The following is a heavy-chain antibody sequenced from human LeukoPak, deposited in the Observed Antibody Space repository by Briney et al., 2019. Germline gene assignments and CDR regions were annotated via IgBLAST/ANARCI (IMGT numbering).Heavy chain of an antibody. CDR3: ARDARIAVAGTTHFQH. Sequence: GGSLRLSCAASGFTFSSYWMSWVRQAPGKGLEWVANIKQDGSEKYYVDSVKGRFTISRDNAKNSLHLQMNSLRAEDTAVYYCARDARIAVAGTTHFQHWGQGTLVTVSS. CDR2: IKQDGSEK. D-gene: IGHD6-19*01. CDR1: GFTFSSYW. V-gene: IGHV3-7*01. J-gene: IGHJ1*01.